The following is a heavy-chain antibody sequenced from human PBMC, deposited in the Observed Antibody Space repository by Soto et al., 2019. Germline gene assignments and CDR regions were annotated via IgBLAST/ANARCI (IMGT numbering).Heavy chain of an antibody. CDR2: IYYSGST. CDR1: GGSISSYY. Sequence: SETLSLTCTVSGGSISSYYWSWIRQPPGKGLEWIGYIYYSGSTNYNPSLKSRATISVDTSKNQFSLKLSSVTAADTAVYYCARDRGYSSSWHYYYYGMDVWGQGTTVTV. CDR3: ARDRGYSSSWHYYYYGMDV. D-gene: IGHD6-13*01. J-gene: IGHJ6*02. V-gene: IGHV4-59*01.